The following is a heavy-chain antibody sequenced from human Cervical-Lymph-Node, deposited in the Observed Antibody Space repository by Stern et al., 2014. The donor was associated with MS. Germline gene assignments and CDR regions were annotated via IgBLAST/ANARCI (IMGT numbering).Heavy chain of an antibody. Sequence: QVQLQESGPGVVKPSETLSLTCTASGGSISSYYWSWIRQPPGKGLAWIGFIYYIWSTNYNPSLQSRLTTSFDTSEHPLSLQLRSVTAADTDVYYCAREALAAGGFDYWGQGTLVTVSS. V-gene: IGHV4-59*01. CDR2: IYYIWST. CDR1: GGSISSYY. CDR3: AREALAAGGFDY. J-gene: IGHJ4*02. D-gene: IGHD6-13*01.